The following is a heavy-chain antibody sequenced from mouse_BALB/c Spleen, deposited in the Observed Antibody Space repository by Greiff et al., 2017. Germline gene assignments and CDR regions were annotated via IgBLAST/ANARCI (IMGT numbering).Heavy chain of an antibody. CDR3: ARWRYGNPYYYAMDY. Sequence: EVQLVESGPGLVKPSQSLSLTCTVTGYSITSDYAWNWIRQFPGNKLEWMGYISYSGSTSYNPSLKSRISITRDTSKNQFFLQLNSVTTEDTATYYCARWRYGNPYYYAMDYWGQGTSVTVSS. CDR2: ISYSGST. CDR1: GYSITSDYA. J-gene: IGHJ4*01. V-gene: IGHV3-2*02. D-gene: IGHD2-10*02.